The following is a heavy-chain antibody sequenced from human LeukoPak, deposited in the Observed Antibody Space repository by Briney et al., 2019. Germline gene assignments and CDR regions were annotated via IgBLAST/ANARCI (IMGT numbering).Heavy chain of an antibody. CDR3: AKAVDIVVGPAALRPFDY. CDR1: GFTFRSYP. D-gene: IGHD2-2*01. V-gene: IGHV3-23*01. Sequence: GGSLRLSCAASGFTFRSYPMTWVRQAPGKGLEGVSSISGSGGSTSYADSVEGRFTISRDNSQSTLYLQMSSLRAEDAAVYFCAKAVDIVVGPAALRPFDYWGQGTLVTVSS. J-gene: IGHJ4*02. CDR2: ISGSGGST.